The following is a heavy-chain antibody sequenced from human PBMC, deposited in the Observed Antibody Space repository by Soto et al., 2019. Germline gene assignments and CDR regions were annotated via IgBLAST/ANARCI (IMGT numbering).Heavy chain of an antibody. CDR3: ARRDTSGFLRYFDT. CDR2: IVPNVGTV. D-gene: IGHD3-3*01. Sequence: QVQLVQSGPEVKKPGSSVKGSCKTSGGTLSSFITYPINWVRQDPGQAPEWMGGIVPNVGTVNYAQRFQGRVTSTADKSTGTSYMELKTLRSEDPALYYCARRDTSGFLRYFDTWGQGTLVTV. V-gene: IGHV1-69*06. J-gene: IGHJ4*02. CDR1: GGTLSSFITYP.